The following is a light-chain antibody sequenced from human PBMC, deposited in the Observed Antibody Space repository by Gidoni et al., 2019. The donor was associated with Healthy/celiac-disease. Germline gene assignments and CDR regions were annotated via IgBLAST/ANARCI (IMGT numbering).Light chain of an antibody. CDR3: QSYDSSLSGYVV. Sequence: QSVLPQPPSDSGAPAQRVPIACPGSSSNSGAGYDVHWDQQLPGTVPKLLIYGNRNRPSGVPDRFSGSKSGTSASLAITGLQAEEEADYYCQSYDSSLSGYVVFGGGTKLTVL. V-gene: IGLV1-40*01. CDR1: SSNSGAGYD. CDR2: GNR. J-gene: IGLJ2*01.